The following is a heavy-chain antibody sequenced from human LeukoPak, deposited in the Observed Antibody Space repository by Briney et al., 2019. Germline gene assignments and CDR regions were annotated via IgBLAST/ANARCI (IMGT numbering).Heavy chain of an antibody. V-gene: IGHV1-8*01. J-gene: IGHJ6*02. Sequence: GASVKVSCKASGYTFTSYDINWVRQATGQGLEWMGWMNPNSGNTGYAQKFQGRVTMTRNTSISTAYMELSSLRSEDTAVYYCAREDYGSGGSHYGMDVWGQGTTVTVSS. CDR1: GYTFTSYD. CDR2: MNPNSGNT. CDR3: AREDYGSGGSHYGMDV. D-gene: IGHD3-10*01.